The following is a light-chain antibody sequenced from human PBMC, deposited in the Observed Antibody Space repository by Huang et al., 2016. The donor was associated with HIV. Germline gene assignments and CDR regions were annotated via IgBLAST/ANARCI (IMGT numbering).Light chain of an antibody. V-gene: IGKV2-28*01. CDR3: MQALQTKT. CDR1: QSLLHSNGYNY. Sequence: DIVMTPSPVSLPVTPGEPASISCRSSQSLLHSNGYNYLDWYLQKPGQSPQLLIYSGSNRASGVPDRFSGSGSGTDFTLKISRVEAEDVGVYYCMQALQTKTFGQGTKLEIK. J-gene: IGKJ2*01. CDR2: SGS.